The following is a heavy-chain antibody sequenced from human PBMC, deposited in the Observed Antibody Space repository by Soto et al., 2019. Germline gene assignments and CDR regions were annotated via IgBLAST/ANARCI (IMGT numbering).Heavy chain of an antibody. Sequence: ASVKVSCKASGYTFTSYDINWVRQATGQGLEWMGWMNPNSGNTGYAQKFQGRVTMTRNTSISTAYMELSSLRSEDTAVYYCARGAGFLPTLDYMDVWGEGTTVTVSS. CDR3: ARGAGFLPTLDYMDV. D-gene: IGHD3-9*01. CDR1: GYTFTSYD. J-gene: IGHJ6*03. V-gene: IGHV1-8*01. CDR2: MNPNSGNT.